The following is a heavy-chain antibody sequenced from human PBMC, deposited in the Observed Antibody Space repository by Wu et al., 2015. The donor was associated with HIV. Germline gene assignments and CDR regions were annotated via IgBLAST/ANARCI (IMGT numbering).Heavy chain of an antibody. CDR3: ARPRFSGNYHLDY. Sequence: QVQLVQSGAEVKKPGASVTVSCKASGYIFTTYYIHWVRQAPGQGLEWMGIINPSGGSTTYTQKFQGRVTMTRDTSTSTVYMELSSLRSDDTAVYFCARPRFSGNYHLDYWGQGTLVTVSS. J-gene: IGHJ4*02. V-gene: IGHV1-46*01. CDR2: INPSGGST. D-gene: IGHD1-26*01. CDR1: GYIFTTYY.